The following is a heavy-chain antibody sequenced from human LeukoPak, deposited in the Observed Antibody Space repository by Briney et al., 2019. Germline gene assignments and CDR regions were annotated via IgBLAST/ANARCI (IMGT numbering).Heavy chain of an antibody. J-gene: IGHJ4*02. Sequence: ASVKVSCKASGYTFTSYGISWVRQAPGQGLEWMGWISAYNGNTNYAQKLQGRVTMTTDTSTSTAYMELRSLRSDDTAVYYCARDRTITMVRGVIINPHYWVQGTLVTVSS. CDR1: GYTFTSYG. CDR2: ISAYNGNT. D-gene: IGHD3-10*01. CDR3: ARDRTITMVRGVIINPHY. V-gene: IGHV1-18*01.